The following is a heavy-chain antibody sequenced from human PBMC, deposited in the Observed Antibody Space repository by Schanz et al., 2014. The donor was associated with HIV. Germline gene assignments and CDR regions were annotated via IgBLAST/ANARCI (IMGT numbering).Heavy chain of an antibody. V-gene: IGHV1-8*02. D-gene: IGHD1-26*01. CDR2: MNPSTGNS. Sequence: QVPLVQSGSEVKKTGSPVKVSCKAFGGTLSNYAISWVRQAPGLGLEWMGWMNPSTGNSGYAQMFQVRVTMTRDTSISTAYLEVDSLKSEDTAVYYCARGPKWEGLMDVWGQGTTVIVSS. CDR3: ARGPKWEGLMDV. CDR1: GGTLSNYA. J-gene: IGHJ6*02.